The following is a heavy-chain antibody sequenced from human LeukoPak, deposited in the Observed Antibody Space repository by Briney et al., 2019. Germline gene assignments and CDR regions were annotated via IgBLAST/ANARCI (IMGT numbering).Heavy chain of an antibody. J-gene: IGHJ3*02. D-gene: IGHD7-27*01. CDR2: INPNSDDT. CDR3: AGHWGSNDAFDI. Sequence: ASVKVSCKASGYTFTGYYMHWVRQAPGQGLEWMGWINPNSDDTNYAQKFQGSGTMTRDTSISTAYMELRRLRSDDTAVYYCAGHWGSNDAFDIWGQGTMVTVSS. V-gene: IGHV1-2*02. CDR1: GYTFTGYY.